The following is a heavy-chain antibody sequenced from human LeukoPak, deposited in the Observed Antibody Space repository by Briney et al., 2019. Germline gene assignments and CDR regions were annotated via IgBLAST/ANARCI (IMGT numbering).Heavy chain of an antibody. CDR1: GFTFSDYY. CDR2: ISSSGSTI. D-gene: IGHD3-3*01. CDR3: ARRSRFLEWLLSYYFDY. J-gene: IGHJ4*02. V-gene: IGHV3-11*01. Sequence: GGSLGVSCAASGFTFSDYYMSWIRQAPGKGLEWASYISSSGSTIYYADSVKGRFTISRDNAKNSLYLQMNSLRAEDTAVYYCARRSRFLEWLLSYYFDYWGQGTLVTVSS.